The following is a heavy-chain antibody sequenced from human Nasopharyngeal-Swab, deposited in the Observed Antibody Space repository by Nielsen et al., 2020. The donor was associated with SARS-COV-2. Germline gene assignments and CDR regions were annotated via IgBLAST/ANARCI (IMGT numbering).Heavy chain of an antibody. D-gene: IGHD2-2*01. CDR3: ARSMPSRYYYYGMDV. CDR1: GYSFTSYW. CDR2: IYPGDSDT. J-gene: IGHJ6*02. V-gene: IGHV5-51*01. Sequence: GESLKISCKGSGYSFTSYWIGWVRQMPGKCLEWMGIIYPGDSDTRYSPSFQGQVTISADKSISTAYLQWSSLKASDTAMYYCARSMPSRYYYYGMDVWGQGTTVTVSS.